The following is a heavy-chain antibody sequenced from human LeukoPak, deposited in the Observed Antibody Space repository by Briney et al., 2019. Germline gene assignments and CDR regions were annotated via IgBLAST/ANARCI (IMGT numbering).Heavy chain of an antibody. V-gene: IGHV1-2*02. CDR3: ARDSTTVTSRTGWFDP. D-gene: IGHD4-17*01. CDR1: GYTFTGYY. Sequence: ASVKVSCKASGYTFTGYYMHWVRQPPGQGLEWMGWINPNSGGTNYAQKFQGRVTMTRDTSISTAYMELSRLRSDDTAVYYCARDSTTVTSRTGWFDPWGQGTLVTVSS. CDR2: INPNSGGT. J-gene: IGHJ5*02.